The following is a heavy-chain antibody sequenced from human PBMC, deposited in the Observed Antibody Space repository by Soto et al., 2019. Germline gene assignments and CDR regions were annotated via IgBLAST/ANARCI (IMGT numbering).Heavy chain of an antibody. Sequence: EVQLLESGGGLVQPGGSLRLSCAASGFTFSSYAMSWVRQAPGKGLEWVSAISGSGGSTYYADSVKGRFTITRDHSNNALYLQMNSLRADATAVYYCAKWMVDFVVVVAATDLDYWGQGTLVTVSS. V-gene: IGHV3-23*01. D-gene: IGHD2-15*01. CDR1: GFTFSSYA. CDR2: ISGSGGST. CDR3: AKWMVDFVVVVAATDLDY. J-gene: IGHJ4*02.